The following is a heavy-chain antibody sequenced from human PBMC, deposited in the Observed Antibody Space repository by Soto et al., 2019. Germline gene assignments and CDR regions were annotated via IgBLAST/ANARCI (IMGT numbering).Heavy chain of an antibody. CDR3: ATGTFNFDS. Sequence: GGSLRLSCAASGFTFSSYAMSWVRQAPGKGLEWVSSISGSGGSTYYADSVKGRIIISRDNSKSTLYLQMNSLRAEDTAVYYCATGTFNFDSWGQGTLVT. J-gene: IGHJ4*02. CDR2: ISGSGGST. CDR1: GFTFSSYA. V-gene: IGHV3-23*01.